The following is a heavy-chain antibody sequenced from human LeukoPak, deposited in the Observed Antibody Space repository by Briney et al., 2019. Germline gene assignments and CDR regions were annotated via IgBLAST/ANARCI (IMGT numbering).Heavy chain of an antibody. CDR2: IKEDGSDK. D-gene: IGHD4-11*01. CDR1: GFTFSTYW. CDR3: AKGGHYNFDY. Sequence: GGSLRLSCAASGFTFSTYWMKWVRQAPGKGLEWVDSIKEDGSDKYYVDSVKGRFSISRDNAKNSLYLQMNSLRTEDTAVYYCAKGGHYNFDYWGQGTLVTVSS. V-gene: IGHV3-7*01. J-gene: IGHJ4*02.